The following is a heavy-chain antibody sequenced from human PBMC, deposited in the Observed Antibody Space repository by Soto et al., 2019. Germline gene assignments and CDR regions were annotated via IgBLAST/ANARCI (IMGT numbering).Heavy chain of an antibody. CDR2: MFYVGAT. CDR1: GGSISSGDYY. D-gene: IGHD2-2*01. J-gene: IGHJ5*02. CDR3: ARVLRFCCSPSCRGRNWFDP. V-gene: IGHV4-30-4*01. Sequence: QVQLQESGPGLVEPSQTLSLTCSVSGGSISSGDYYWSWIRQPPGKGLECIGYMFYVGATYYNPSLKSRVTISVDTSKNQFSLKLSSVTAADTAVYHCARVLRFCCSPSCRGRNWFDPWGQGTLVTVTS.